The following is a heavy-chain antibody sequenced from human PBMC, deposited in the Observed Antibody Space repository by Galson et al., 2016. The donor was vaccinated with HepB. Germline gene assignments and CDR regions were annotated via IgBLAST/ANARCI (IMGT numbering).Heavy chain of an antibody. Sequence: SLRLSCAASGFIFSSHSMSWVRQAPGKGLEWVAFIGVINDMYYADSVRGRFAISRDDAKNSLYLQINSLRDENTAVYYCAKDLTGRYTIDYWGQGTLVTVSS. D-gene: IGHD3-10*01. J-gene: IGHJ4*02. CDR2: IGVINDM. CDR3: AKDLTGRYTIDY. CDR1: GFIFSSHS. V-gene: IGHV3-48*02.